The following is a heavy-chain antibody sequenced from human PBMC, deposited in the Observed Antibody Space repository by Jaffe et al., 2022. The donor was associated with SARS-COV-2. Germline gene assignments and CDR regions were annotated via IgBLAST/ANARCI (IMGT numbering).Heavy chain of an antibody. V-gene: IGHV4-39*01. CDR3: AHPGGRDSSGYYTH. CDR2: IYYSGST. CDR1: GGSISSSSYY. J-gene: IGHJ4*02. D-gene: IGHD3-22*01. Sequence: QLQLQESGPGLVKPSETLSLTCTVSGGSISSSSYYWGWIRQPPGKGLEWIGSIYYSGSTYYNPSLKSRVTISVDTSKNQFSLKLSSVTAADTAVYYCAHPGGRDSSGYYTHWGQGTLVTVSS.